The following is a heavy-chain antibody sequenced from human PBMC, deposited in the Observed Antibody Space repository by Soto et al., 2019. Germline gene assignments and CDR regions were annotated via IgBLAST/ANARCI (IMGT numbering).Heavy chain of an antibody. CDR3: ARGPPHYDILTGYYV. V-gene: IGHV1-69*02. Sequence: SVKVSCKASGGTFSSYTISWVRQAPGQGLEWMGRIIPILGIANYAQKLQGRVTKTKNPSISTACKEMSSLRSEDTAVYYCARGPPHYDILTGYYVWGQGTLVTVSS. D-gene: IGHD3-9*01. CDR1: GGTFSSYT. J-gene: IGHJ4*02. CDR2: IIPILGIA.